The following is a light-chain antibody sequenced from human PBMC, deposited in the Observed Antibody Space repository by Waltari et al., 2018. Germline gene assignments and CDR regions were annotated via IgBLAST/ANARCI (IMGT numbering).Light chain of an antibody. Sequence: QSVLTQPPSASGAPGQRVTISCSGSSSNIGSNSVYLYQQFPGTAPRLLIYRNFQGPSGVPERFSGSKSGTSASLAISGLRSEDEADYYCAVWDDNLYGVVFGGGTKLTVL. CDR2: RNF. V-gene: IGLV1-47*01. CDR3: AVWDDNLYGVV. J-gene: IGLJ2*01. CDR1: SSNIGSNS.